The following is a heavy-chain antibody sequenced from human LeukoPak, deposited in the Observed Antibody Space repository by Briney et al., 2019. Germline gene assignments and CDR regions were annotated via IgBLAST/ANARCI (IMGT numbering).Heavy chain of an antibody. CDR1: GGSISSYY. D-gene: IGHD1-26*01. CDR3: ARDLVGATTSPFDY. V-gene: IGHV4-4*07. Sequence: PSETLSLTCTVSGGSISSYYWNWIRQPAGKRLEWIGRIYTSGSTNYNPSLKSRVTMSVDASKNQFSLKLSSVTAADTAVYYCARDLVGATTSPFDYWGQGTLVTVSS. CDR2: IYTSGST. J-gene: IGHJ4*02.